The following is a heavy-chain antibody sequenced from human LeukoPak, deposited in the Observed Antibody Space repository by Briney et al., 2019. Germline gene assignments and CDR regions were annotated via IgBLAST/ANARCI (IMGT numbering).Heavy chain of an antibody. Sequence: GGSLRLSCAASGVTFSGSAINWDRQASGKGLEWIGRIRSKINNYATTYGVSVKGRFTISRDDSENTAYLQMNSLKLEDTAVYYCTLFRETGTTPRDFYQFTMDVWGQGTTVTDSS. D-gene: IGHD7-27*01. CDR2: IRSKINNYAT. J-gene: IGHJ6*02. V-gene: IGHV3-73*01. CDR3: TLFRETGTTPRDFYQFTMDV. CDR1: GVTFSGSA.